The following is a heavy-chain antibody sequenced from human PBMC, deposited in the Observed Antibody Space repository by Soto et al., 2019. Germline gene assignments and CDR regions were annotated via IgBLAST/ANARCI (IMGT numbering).Heavy chain of an antibody. V-gene: IGHV3-23*01. J-gene: IGHJ4*02. D-gene: IGHD6-19*01. CDR2: ISGSGGST. CDR1: GFTFSSYA. CDR3: AKDWEGYTSGWYGAEY. Sequence: EVQLLESGGGLVQPGGSLRLSCAASGFTFSSYAMSWVRQAPGKGLEFVSTISGSGGSTYYADSVKGRFTISRDNTKNTLYMRMNGLRAEDTAVYYCAKDWEGYTSGWYGAEYWGQGTLVTVSS.